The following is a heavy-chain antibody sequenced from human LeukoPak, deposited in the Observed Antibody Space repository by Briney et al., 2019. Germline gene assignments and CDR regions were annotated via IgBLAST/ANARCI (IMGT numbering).Heavy chain of an antibody. D-gene: IGHD6-19*01. CDR3: ATDVLYSSGWYEWY. CDR2: IDISGDNT. Sequence: GGSLRLSCAVSGLTFSGRAMTWVRQAPGQGLQWVSSIDISGDNTAYADAVKGRFTISRDNSRSTLYLQMNDLRVEDSAIYYCATDVLYSSGWYEWYWGQGTLVTVSS. V-gene: IGHV3-23*01. J-gene: IGHJ4*02. CDR1: GLTFSGRA.